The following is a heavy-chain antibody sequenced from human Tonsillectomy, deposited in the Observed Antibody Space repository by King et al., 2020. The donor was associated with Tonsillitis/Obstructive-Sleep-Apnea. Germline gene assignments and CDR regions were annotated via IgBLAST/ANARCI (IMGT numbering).Heavy chain of an antibody. CDR3: ARGTGRHTAMDVYFDY. CDR2: ISYDGINK. J-gene: IGHJ4*02. V-gene: IGHV3-30*04. Sequence: VQLVESGGGVVQPGRSLRLSCAASGFTFSSYAMHWVRQAPGKGLEWVAVISYDGINKYYADTVKGRFTISRDNSKNTLYLQMNSLRAEDTGVFYCARGTGRHTAMDVYFDYWGQITLVTVSS. D-gene: IGHD5-18*01. CDR1: GFTFSSYA.